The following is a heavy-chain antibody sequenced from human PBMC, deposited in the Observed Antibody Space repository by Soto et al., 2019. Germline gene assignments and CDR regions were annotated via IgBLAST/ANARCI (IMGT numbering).Heavy chain of an antibody. V-gene: IGHV4-31*03. CDR3: ARFTIFGVVPKRVYGMDV. CDR1: GGSISSGGYY. J-gene: IGHJ6*02. Sequence: SETLSLTCTVSGGSISSGGYYWSWIRQHPGKGLEWIGYIYYSGSTYYNPSLKSRVTISVDTSKNQFSLKLSSVTAADTAVYYCARFTIFGVVPKRVYGMDVWGQGTTVTVSS. CDR2: IYYSGST. D-gene: IGHD3-3*01.